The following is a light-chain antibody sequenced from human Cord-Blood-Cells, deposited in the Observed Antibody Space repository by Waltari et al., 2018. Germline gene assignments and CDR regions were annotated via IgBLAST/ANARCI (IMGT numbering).Light chain of an antibody. Sequence: EIVLTQSPATLPLSPGERATLSCRASQSVSSYLAWYQQKPGQAPRLLIYDASNRATGIPARFSGSGSGTDFTLTISSLEPEDFAVYYCQQRSNWQVTFGPGTKVDIK. CDR1: QSVSSY. V-gene: IGKV3-11*01. CDR3: QQRSNWQVT. J-gene: IGKJ3*01. CDR2: DAS.